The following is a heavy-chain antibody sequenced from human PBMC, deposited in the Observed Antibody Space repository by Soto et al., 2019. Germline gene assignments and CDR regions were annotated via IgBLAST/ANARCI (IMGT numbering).Heavy chain of an antibody. D-gene: IGHD4-17*01. CDR1: GGSISSVGYY. CDR3: AREVRDLGTRFDP. V-gene: IGHV4-31*03. J-gene: IGHJ5*02. Sequence: QLQLQESGPGLVKPSQTLSLTCTVSGGSISSVGYYWNWIRQHPGKGLEWVGYISYSGTTHHNPSLTSRLFTTVDTSKHQFSLKLSAVTAADTAVYYCAREVRDLGTRFDPWGQGTLVTVSS. CDR2: ISYSGTT.